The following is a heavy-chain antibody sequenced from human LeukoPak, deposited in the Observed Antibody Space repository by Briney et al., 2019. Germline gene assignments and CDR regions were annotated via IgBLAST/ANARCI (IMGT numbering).Heavy chain of an antibody. CDR1: GFTFSSYE. CDR3: ASVPIYGAIVDY. J-gene: IGHJ4*02. V-gene: IGHV3-48*03. D-gene: IGHD4-17*01. CDR2: ISSSGSAI. Sequence: GGSLRLSCAASGFTFSSYEMNWVRQAPGKGLEWVSYISSSGSAIYYADSVKGRFTISRDNAKNSLYLQMNSLRAEDTAVYYCASVPIYGAIVDYWGQGTLVTVSS.